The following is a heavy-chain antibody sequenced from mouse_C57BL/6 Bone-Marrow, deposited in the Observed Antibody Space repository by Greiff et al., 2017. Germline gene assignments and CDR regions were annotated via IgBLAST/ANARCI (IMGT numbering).Heavy chain of an antibody. CDR3: TAITTVVATDFDY. CDR2: IRLKSDNYAT. Sequence: DVHLVESGGGLVQPGGSMKLSCVASGFTFSNYWMNWVRQSPEKGLEWVAQIRLKSDNYATHYAESVKGRFTISRDDSKSSVYLQMNNLRAEDTGIYYCTAITTVVATDFDYWGQGTTLTVSS. CDR1: GFTFSNYW. V-gene: IGHV6-3*01. J-gene: IGHJ2*01. D-gene: IGHD1-1*01.